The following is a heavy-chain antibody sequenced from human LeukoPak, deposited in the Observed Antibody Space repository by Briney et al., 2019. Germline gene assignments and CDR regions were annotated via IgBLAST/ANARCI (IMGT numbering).Heavy chain of an antibody. V-gene: IGHV3-21*01. CDR3: ARDYDILTGYYPIHYYYYGMDV. CDR2: ISSSSYI. Sequence: GGSLRLSCAASGFTFSSYSMNWVRQAPGKGLEWVSSISSSSYIYYADSVKGRFTISRDNAKNSLYLQMNSLRAEDTAVYYCARDYDILTGYYPIHYYYYGMDVWGKGTTVTVSS. J-gene: IGHJ6*04. D-gene: IGHD3-9*01. CDR1: GFTFSSYS.